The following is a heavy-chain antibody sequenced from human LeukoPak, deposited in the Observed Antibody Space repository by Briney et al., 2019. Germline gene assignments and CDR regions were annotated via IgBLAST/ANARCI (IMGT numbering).Heavy chain of an antibody. J-gene: IGHJ3*02. V-gene: IGHV4-30-2*01. D-gene: IGHD2-2*02. CDR1: GGSISSGGYY. CDR2: IYHSGST. CDR3: ARGYRGCSSTSCYTSGLLDGTGEEI. Sequence: SETLSLTCTVSGGSISSGGYYWSWIRQPPGKGLEWIGYIYHSGSTYYNPSLKSRVTISVDRSKNQFSLKLSSVTAADTAVYYCARGYRGCSSTSCYTSGLLDGTGEEIWGQGTMVTVSS.